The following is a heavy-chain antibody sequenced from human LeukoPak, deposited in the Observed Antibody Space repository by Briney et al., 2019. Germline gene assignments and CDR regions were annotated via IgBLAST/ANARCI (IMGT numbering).Heavy chain of an antibody. CDR1: GGTFSSYA. V-gene: IGHV1-69*13. Sequence: SVKVSCKASGGTFSSYAISWVRQAPGQGLEWMGGIIPIFGTANYAQKFQGRVTITADESTSTAYMELRSLRSEDTAVYYCARLSGDYLDWFDPWGQGTLVTVSS. CDR2: IIPIFGTA. J-gene: IGHJ5*02. CDR3: ARLSGDYLDWFDP. D-gene: IGHD4-17*01.